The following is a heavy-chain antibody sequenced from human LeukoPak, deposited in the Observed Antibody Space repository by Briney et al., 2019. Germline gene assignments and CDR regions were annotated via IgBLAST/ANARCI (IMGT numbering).Heavy chain of an antibody. V-gene: IGHV1-69*13. Sequence: ASVKVSCKASGGTFSSYAISWVRQAPGQGLEWMGGIIPIFGTANYAQKFQGRVTITADESTSTAYMELSSLRSEDTAVYYCAREVIAVAGPPYFDYWGQGTLVTVSS. CDR3: AREVIAVAGPPYFDY. J-gene: IGHJ4*02. D-gene: IGHD6-19*01. CDR2: IIPIFGTA. CDR1: GGTFSSYA.